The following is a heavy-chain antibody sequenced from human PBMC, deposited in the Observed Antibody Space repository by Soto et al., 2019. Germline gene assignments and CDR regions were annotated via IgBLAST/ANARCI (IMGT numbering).Heavy chain of an antibody. V-gene: IGHV4-39*07. J-gene: IGHJ6*02. D-gene: IGHD6-13*01. CDR2: IYYSGST. CDR3: ASSNIAATGFYYYGMDV. Sequence: SETLSLSCSVSGGSISRSSYSWAWIRPPPGKGLEWIGTIYYSGSTHYNPSLEGRVAISVDTSKNQFSLKLSSVTAADTAVYYCASSNIAATGFYYYGMDVWGRGTTVTVS. CDR1: GGSISRSSYS.